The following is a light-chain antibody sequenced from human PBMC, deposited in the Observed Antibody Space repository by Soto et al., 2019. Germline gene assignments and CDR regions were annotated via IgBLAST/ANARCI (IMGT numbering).Light chain of an antibody. V-gene: IGLV2-14*02. CDR1: RSTIGGYNV. CDR3: NSHTSNNTYV. CDR2: EGI. J-gene: IGLJ1*01. Sequence: HSVLTPHPSVSGSPGQSITISFCGARSTIGGYNVASWYQQHPGKAPKVIVYEGIKRPSGVSDRFSGSKSCNTASLTISGLRAEDEADYYCNSHTSNNTYVSVTGTKDTDL.